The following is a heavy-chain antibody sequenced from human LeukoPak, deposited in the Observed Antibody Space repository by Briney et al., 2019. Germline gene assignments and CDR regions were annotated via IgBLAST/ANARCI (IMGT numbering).Heavy chain of an antibody. J-gene: IGHJ4*02. CDR1: GFTFSSYA. D-gene: IGHD3-10*01. V-gene: IGHV3-23*01. CDR2: ISGNGGST. Sequence: GGSLRLSCAASGFTFSSYAMSRVRQAPGKGLEWVSAISGNGGSTYYADSVKGRFTISRDNSKNTLYLQMNSLRAEDTAVYYCAKDPSRPLWFGEPHDYWGQGTLVTVSS. CDR3: AKDPSRPLWFGEPHDY.